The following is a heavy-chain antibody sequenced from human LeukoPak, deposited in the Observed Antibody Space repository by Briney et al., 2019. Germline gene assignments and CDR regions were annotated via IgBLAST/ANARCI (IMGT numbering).Heavy chain of an antibody. CDR1: GYTFTSYD. Sequence: ASVKVSCKASGYTFTSYDINWVRQATGQGLEWMGWMNPNSGNTGYAQKFQGRVTITRNTSISTAYMELSSLRSEDTAVYYCARGVKGHKPSAHGARYYFDYWGQGTLVTVSS. CDR2: MNPNSGNT. V-gene: IGHV1-8*03. CDR3: ARGVKGHKPSAHGARYYFDY. D-gene: IGHD4/OR15-4a*01. J-gene: IGHJ4*02.